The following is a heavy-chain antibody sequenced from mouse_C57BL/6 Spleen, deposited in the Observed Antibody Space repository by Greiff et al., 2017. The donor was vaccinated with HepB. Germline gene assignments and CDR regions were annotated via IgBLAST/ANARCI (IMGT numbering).Heavy chain of an antibody. CDR1: GFTFSDFY. D-gene: IGHD2-3*01. CDR2: SRNKANDYTT. J-gene: IGHJ4*01. V-gene: IGHV7-1*01. Sequence: EVQVVESGGGLVQSGRSLRLSCATSGFTFSDFYMEWVRQAPGKGLEWIAASRNKANDYTTEYSASVKGRFIVSRDTSQSILYLQMNALRAEDTAIYYCARDAAYDGYAMDYWGQGTSVTVSS. CDR3: ARDAAYDGYAMDY.